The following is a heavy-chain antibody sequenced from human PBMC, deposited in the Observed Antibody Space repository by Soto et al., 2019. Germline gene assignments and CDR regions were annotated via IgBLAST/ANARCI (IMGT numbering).Heavy chain of an antibody. CDR2: MSPNSGRT. Sequence: QVQLVQSGAEVKKPGASVKVSCKASGYTFSNYDINWVRQATGQGLEWMGWMSPNSGRTGYAQKCQGRVTMTRNTSSSTAYMELSSLSSEDTAVYYCARGKRYTNDYWGQGTLVTVSS. CDR1: GYTFSNYD. J-gene: IGHJ4*02. D-gene: IGHD2-2*02. V-gene: IGHV1-8*01. CDR3: ARGKRYTNDY.